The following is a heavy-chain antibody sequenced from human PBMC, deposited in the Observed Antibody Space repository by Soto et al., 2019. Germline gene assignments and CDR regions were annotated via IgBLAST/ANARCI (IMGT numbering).Heavy chain of an antibody. V-gene: IGHV4-34*01. CDR2: MSHSGGT. D-gene: IGHD2-21*02. J-gene: IGHJ3*02. CDR3: ARVERGTAKTVVDAFDI. CDR1: GGFVTSGSYY. Sequence: QVQLQQWGAGLLKPSETLSLTCAVYGGFVTSGSYYWSWIRQPPGKGLEWIGEMSHSGGTHFNPSRQSRVTISVDTSKNQFTLKMSSVTAADTALYYCARVERGTAKTVVDAFDIWGPGTMVTVSS.